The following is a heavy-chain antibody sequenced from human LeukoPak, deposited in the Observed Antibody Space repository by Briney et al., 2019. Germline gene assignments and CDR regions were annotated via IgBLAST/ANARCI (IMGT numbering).Heavy chain of an antibody. CDR2: INPNSGGT. J-gene: IGHJ3*02. Sequence: GASVKVSCKASGYTFTGYYMHWVRQAPGQGLEWMGRINPNSGGTNYAQKFQGRVTMTRDTSISTAYMELSRLRSDDTAVYYCASPFFGGAGAFDIWGQGTMVTVSS. CDR1: GYTFTGYY. V-gene: IGHV1-2*06. CDR3: ASPFFGGAGAFDI. D-gene: IGHD1-26*01.